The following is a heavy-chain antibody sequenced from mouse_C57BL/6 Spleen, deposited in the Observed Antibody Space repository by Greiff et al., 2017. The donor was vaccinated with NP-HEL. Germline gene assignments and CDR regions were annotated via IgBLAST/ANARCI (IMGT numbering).Heavy chain of an antibody. CDR2: IDPSDSET. Sequence: VKLQQPGAELVRPGSSVKLSCKASGYTFTSYWMHWVKQRPIQGLEWIGNIDPSDSETHYNQKFKDKATLTVDKSSSTAYMQLSSLTSEDSAVYYCARNSHYYGRGYFDYWGQGTTLTVSS. V-gene: IGHV1-52*01. CDR3: ARNSHYYGRGYFDY. J-gene: IGHJ2*01. D-gene: IGHD1-1*01. CDR1: GYTFTSYW.